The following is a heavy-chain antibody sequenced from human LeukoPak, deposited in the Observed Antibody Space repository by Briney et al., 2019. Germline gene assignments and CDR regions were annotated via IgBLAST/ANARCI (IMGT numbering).Heavy chain of an antibody. V-gene: IGHV4-34*01. CDR1: GGSFSGYY. CDR3: ARDQGYYDFWSGYHLDYFDY. J-gene: IGHJ4*02. CDR2: INHSGST. Sequence: SSETLSLTCAVYGGSFSGYYWSWIRQPPGKGLEWIGEINHSGSTNYNPSLKSRLNMSVDTSKNQFSLKLSSVTAADTAVYYCARDQGYYDFWSGYHLDYFDYWGQGTLVTVSS. D-gene: IGHD3-3*01.